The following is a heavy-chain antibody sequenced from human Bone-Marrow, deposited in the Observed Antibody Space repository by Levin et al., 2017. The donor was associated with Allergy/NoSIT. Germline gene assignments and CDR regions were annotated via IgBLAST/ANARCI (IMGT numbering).Heavy chain of an antibody. CDR1: GGSFSTYY. V-gene: IGHV4-34*01. J-gene: IGHJ4*02. CDR2: INYSGST. CDR3: ARGRRVGCIIDY. D-gene: IGHD1-26*01. Sequence: SETLSLTCAVSGGSFSTYYWTWIRQPPGKGLEWIAEINYSGSTNYNSSLKSRVTISVDASKNQFPLRLTSVTAADTAVYYCARGRRVGCIIDYRGQGTLVTVSS.